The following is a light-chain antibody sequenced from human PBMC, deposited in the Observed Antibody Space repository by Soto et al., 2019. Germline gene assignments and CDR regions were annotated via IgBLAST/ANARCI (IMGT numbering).Light chain of an antibody. CDR2: GAS. J-gene: IGKJ2*01. Sequence: EGMLTQSPGTLSLSPGEGAILSCRSSQSVIRNYLAWYQKKPGQAPRLLIYGASSRATGIPDRFSGSGSGTGFTLTISRLEPEDFALYFCQQFTDSPPEYTFGLGTKLEIK. V-gene: IGKV3-20*01. CDR3: QQFTDSPPEYT. CDR1: QSVIRNY.